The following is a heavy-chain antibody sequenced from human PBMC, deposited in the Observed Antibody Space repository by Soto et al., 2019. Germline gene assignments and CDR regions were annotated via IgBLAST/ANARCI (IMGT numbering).Heavy chain of an antibody. CDR1: GYTFSGYY. Sequence: ASVKVSCKASGYTFSGYYIHWVRQAPGQGLEWMGWINPTSGGTNYAQKFQGRVTMTRDTPITTAYMELSSLRSDDTAVYYCASAITADYYYGLDVWGQGTTVTVSS. J-gene: IGHJ6*02. D-gene: IGHD3-16*01. V-gene: IGHV1-2*02. CDR3: ASAITADYYYGLDV. CDR2: INPTSGGT.